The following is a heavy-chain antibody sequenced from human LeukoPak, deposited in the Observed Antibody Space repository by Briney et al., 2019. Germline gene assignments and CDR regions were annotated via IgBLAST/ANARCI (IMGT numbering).Heavy chain of an antibody. J-gene: IGHJ4*02. Sequence: SGTLSLTCGVSGGSVINTNWWTWVRQPPGKGLEWIGEVHLDGRTNYNPSLESRLTMSVDVSENQVSLKLTSVTAADTAVYYCAREGGFFRPLDYSGQGTLVTVSS. CDR1: GGSVINTNW. CDR2: VHLDGRT. CDR3: AREGGFFRPLDY. V-gene: IGHV4-4*02. D-gene: IGHD3-3*01.